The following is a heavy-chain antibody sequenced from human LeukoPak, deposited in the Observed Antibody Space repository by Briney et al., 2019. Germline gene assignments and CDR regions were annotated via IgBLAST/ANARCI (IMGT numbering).Heavy chain of an antibody. D-gene: IGHD5/OR15-5a*01. J-gene: IGHJ4*02. CDR3: ARLVYGVGNYYGS. Sequence: SETLSLTCGVSGGSISSGRYYWSWIRQPAGKGLEWIGRVFTSVSTNYNPSLKSRVTISVDTSKNQFSLNLTSVTAADTAVYYCARLVYGVGNYYGSWGQGTLVTVSS. CDR1: GGSISSGRYY. CDR2: VFTSVST. V-gene: IGHV4-61*02.